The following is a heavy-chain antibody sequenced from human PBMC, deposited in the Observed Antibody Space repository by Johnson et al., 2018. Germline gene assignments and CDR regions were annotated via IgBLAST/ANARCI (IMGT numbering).Heavy chain of an antibody. D-gene: IGHD6-19*01. J-gene: IGHJ6*03. CDR1: GFTFSSYA. CDR2: ISGSGGST. V-gene: IGHV3-23*04. CDR3: ATSVAGMWVDYYYYYYMDV. Sequence: VQLVQSGGGLVQPGGSXRLSCAASGFTFSSYAMRWVRQAPGKGLEWVSAISGSGGSTYYADSVKGRFTSSRDNSKNTLYLQMNSLRAEDTAVYYCATSVAGMWVDYYYYYYMDVWCKGTTVTVSS.